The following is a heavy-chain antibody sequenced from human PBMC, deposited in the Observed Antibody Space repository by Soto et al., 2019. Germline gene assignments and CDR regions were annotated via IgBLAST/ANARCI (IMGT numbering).Heavy chain of an antibody. CDR2: ISTSSRAI. CDR3: ARDRGYCNGGSCYYMDV. J-gene: IGHJ6*03. D-gene: IGHD2-15*01. Sequence: EVQLVESGGGLVQPGGSLRLSCAASGFTFSSYDMNWVRQAPGKGLEWISYISTSSRAIHYADSVKGRFTISRDNVKNSLYLQMNILRDEDTAVYYCARDRGYCNGGSCYYMDVWGKGTTGTVSS. CDR1: GFTFSSYD. V-gene: IGHV3-48*02.